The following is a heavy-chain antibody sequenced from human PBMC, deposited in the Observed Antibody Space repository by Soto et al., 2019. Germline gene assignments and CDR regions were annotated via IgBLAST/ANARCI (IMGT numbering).Heavy chain of an antibody. Sequence: GGSLRLSCAASGFTFSSYDMSWVRQAPGKGLEWVSAISGSGGSTYYADSVKGRFTISRDNSKNTLYLQMNSLRAEDTAVYYCAKDLIAAAAPVGSFDIWGQGTMVTVSS. D-gene: IGHD6-13*01. CDR3: AKDLIAAAAPVGSFDI. CDR2: ISGSGGST. J-gene: IGHJ3*02. CDR1: GFTFSSYD. V-gene: IGHV3-23*01.